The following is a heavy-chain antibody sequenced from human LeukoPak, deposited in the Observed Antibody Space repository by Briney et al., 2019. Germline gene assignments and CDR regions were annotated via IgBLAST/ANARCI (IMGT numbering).Heavy chain of an antibody. V-gene: IGHV1-2*02. CDR1: GYTFTGYY. CDR3: ARVGDILTGLKNWFVP. Sequence: GASVKVSCKASGYTFTGYYMHWVRQAPGQGLEWMGWINPNSGGTNYAQKFQGRVTMTRDTSIRTAYMELSRLRSDDTAVYYCARVGDILTGLKNWFVPWGQGTLVTVSS. CDR2: INPNSGGT. D-gene: IGHD3-9*01. J-gene: IGHJ5*02.